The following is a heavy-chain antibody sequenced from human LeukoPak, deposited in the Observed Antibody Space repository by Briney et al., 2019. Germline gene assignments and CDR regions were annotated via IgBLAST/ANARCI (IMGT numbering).Heavy chain of an antibody. CDR2: MNPNSGNT. Sequence: GASVKVSCKASGYTFTSYDINWARQATGQGLEWMGWMNPNSGNTGYAQKFQGRVTMTRNTSISTAYMELSSLRSEDTAVYYCARAGGWVYYYYMDVWGKGTTVTISS. CDR1: GYTFTSYD. J-gene: IGHJ6*03. V-gene: IGHV1-8*02. CDR3: ARAGGWVYYYYMDV. D-gene: IGHD3-10*01.